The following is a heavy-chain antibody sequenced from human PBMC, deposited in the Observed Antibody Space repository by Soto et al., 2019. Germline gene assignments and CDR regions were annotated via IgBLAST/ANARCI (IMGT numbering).Heavy chain of an antibody. D-gene: IGHD3-3*01. CDR3: ARGRGVLRFLEWSTYGMDV. CDR2: IYYSGST. V-gene: IGHV4-59*12. Sequence: PSETLSLTCTVSGGSISSYYWSWIRQPPGKGLEWIGYIYYSGSTNYNPSLKSRVTISVDTSKNQFSLKLSSVTAADTAVYYCARGRGVLRFLEWSTYGMDVWGQGTTVTVS. CDR1: GGSISSYY. J-gene: IGHJ6*02.